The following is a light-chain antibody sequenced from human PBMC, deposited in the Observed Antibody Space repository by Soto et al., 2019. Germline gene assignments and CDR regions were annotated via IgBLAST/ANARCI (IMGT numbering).Light chain of an antibody. Sequence: EIVLTQSPGTLSLSPGEGATVSCRVSQSINSKSLVWYQLKFGQAPRLLIYNTSSRATGIPDRFSSSGSGTDFTLSISRLEHEDFAVYYCQHYGGSFIFGPGTKVDFK. V-gene: IGKV3-20*01. CDR1: QSINSKS. J-gene: IGKJ3*01. CDR2: NTS. CDR3: QHYGGSFI.